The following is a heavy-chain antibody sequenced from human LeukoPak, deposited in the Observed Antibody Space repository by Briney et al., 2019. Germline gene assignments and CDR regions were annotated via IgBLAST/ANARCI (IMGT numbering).Heavy chain of an antibody. CDR3: ARVIGGMAAPSLDY. V-gene: IGHV1-46*01. CDR1: GYTFTSYY. CDR2: INPSGGST. D-gene: IGHD6-13*01. J-gene: IGHJ4*02. Sequence: ASVKVSCKESGYTFTSYYMHWVRQAPGQGLEWMGIINPSGGSTSYAQKFQGRVTMTRDTSTSTVYMELSSLRSEDTAVYYCARVIGGMAAPSLDYWAREPWSPSPQ.